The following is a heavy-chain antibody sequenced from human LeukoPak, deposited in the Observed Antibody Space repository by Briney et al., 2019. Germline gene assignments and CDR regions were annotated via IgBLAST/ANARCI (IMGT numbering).Heavy chain of an antibody. CDR1: GGSISSGSYY. CDR3: ARSDYANAFDI. V-gene: IGHV4-61*02. CDR2: IYTSGST. D-gene: IGHD4-17*01. J-gene: IGHJ3*02. Sequence: SETLSLTCTVSGGSISSGSYYWSWIRQPAGKGLEWIGRIYTSGSTNYNPSLKSRVTISVDTSKNQFSLKLSSVTAADTAVYYCARSDYANAFDIWGQGTMVTVSS.